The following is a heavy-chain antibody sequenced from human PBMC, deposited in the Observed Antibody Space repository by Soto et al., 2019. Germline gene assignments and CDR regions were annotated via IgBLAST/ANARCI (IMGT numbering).Heavy chain of an antibody. V-gene: IGHV3-21*01. CDR3: ARDLKVAAAGTGYYYYGMDV. Sequence: EVQLVESGGGLVKPGGSLRLSCAASGFNFSSYSMNWVRQAPGKGLEWVSSISRSSSNIYYVDSVKGRFTISRDNAKNSLYLQMNNLRAEDTAVYYCARDLKVAAAGTGYYYYGMDVWGQGTTVTVSS. D-gene: IGHD6-13*01. J-gene: IGHJ6*02. CDR2: ISRSSSNI. CDR1: GFNFSSYS.